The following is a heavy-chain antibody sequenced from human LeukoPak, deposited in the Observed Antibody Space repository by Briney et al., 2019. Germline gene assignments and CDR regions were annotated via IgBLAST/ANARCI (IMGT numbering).Heavy chain of an antibody. CDR1: GGSISSSSYY. CDR2: IYYSGST. V-gene: IGHV4-31*03. Sequence: SETLSLTCTVSGGSISSSSYYWGWIRQHPGKGLEWIGYIYYSGSTYYNPSLKSRVTISVDTSKNQFSLKLSSVTAADTAVYYCARAPAGVVVVAATYHDYWGQGTLVTVSS. CDR3: ARAPAGVVVVAATYHDY. J-gene: IGHJ4*02. D-gene: IGHD2-15*01.